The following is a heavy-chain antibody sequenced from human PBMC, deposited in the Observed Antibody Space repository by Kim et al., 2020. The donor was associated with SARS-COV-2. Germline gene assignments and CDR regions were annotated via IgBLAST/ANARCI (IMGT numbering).Heavy chain of an antibody. CDR2: ISSSGGST. V-gene: IGHV3-23*01. D-gene: IGHD2-15*01. J-gene: IGHJ4*02. CDR3: ARQGIGRYCSGGRCYFFDS. CDR1: GFTFSSYA. Sequence: GGSLRLSCAASGFTFSSYAMSWVRQAPGKGLEWVSGISSSGGSTYYADSVKGRFTISRDNSKNTLYLQMNSLRAEDTAVYYCARQGIGRYCSGGRCYFFDSWGQGTLVAVSS.